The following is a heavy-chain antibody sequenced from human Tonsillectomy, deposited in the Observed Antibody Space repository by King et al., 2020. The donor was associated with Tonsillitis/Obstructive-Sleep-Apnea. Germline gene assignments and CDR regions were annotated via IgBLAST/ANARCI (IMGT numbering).Heavy chain of an antibody. Sequence: QLQESGPGLVRPSETLSLTCIVSGGSTSNSGYDWGWIRQSPGKGLEWIGKIYYRGNTNYNPSLQSRVSISVDTSKNQFSLKFNSVTAADTAVYYCARVIPRGRFEGSRLDPWGQGTLVTVSS. CDR1: GGSTSNSGYD. D-gene: IGHD1-26*01. J-gene: IGHJ5*02. CDR2: IYYRGNT. CDR3: ARVIPRGRFEGSRLDP. V-gene: IGHV4-39*07.